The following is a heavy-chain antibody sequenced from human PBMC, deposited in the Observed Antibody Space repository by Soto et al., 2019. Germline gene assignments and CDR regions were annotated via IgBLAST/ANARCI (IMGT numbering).Heavy chain of an antibody. Sequence: PSETLSLTCAVYGGSFSGYFWSWIRQPPGKGLEWIGEIFHGGSTNYSPSLKSRVTISVDTSKNQFSLELSSVTAADTAVYYCARPHYDSNTFYYFFDYWAREPWSPSPQ. CDR2: IFHGGST. D-gene: IGHD3-22*01. J-gene: IGHJ4*02. CDR3: ARPHYDSNTFYYFFDY. V-gene: IGHV4-34*12. CDR1: GGSFSGYF.